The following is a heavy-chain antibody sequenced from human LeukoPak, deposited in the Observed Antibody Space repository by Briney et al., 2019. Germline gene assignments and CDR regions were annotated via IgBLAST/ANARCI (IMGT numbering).Heavy chain of an antibody. D-gene: IGHD3-3*01. J-gene: IGHJ4*02. CDR1: GFTFSSYA. CDR3: ARGRGAYDFWNFFDY. V-gene: IGHV3-30-3*01. CDR2: ISYNGSNK. Sequence: GRSLRLSCAASGFTFSSYAMHWVRQAPGKGLEWVAVISYNGSNKYYADSVKGRFTISRDNSKNTLYLQMNSLRAEDTAVYYCARGRGAYDFWNFFDYWGQEPLVSVSS.